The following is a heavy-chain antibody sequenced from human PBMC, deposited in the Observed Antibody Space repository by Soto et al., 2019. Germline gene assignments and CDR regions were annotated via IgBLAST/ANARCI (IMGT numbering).Heavy chain of an antibody. CDR1: GFTFSSYG. CDR3: ARDQGDYDDSSGYEYNWFDP. J-gene: IGHJ5*02. Sequence: QVQLVESGGGVVQPGRSLRLSCAASGFTFSSYGMHWVRQAPGKGLEWVAVIWYDGSNKYYADSVKGRFTISRDNSKNTLYLQMNSLRAEDTAVYYCARDQGDYDDSSGYEYNWFDPWGQGTLVTVSS. V-gene: IGHV3-33*01. CDR2: IWYDGSNK. D-gene: IGHD3-22*01.